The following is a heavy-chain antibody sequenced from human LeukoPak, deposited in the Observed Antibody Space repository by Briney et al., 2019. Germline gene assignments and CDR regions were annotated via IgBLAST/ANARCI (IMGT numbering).Heavy chain of an antibody. CDR2: IYYSGST. CDR1: GGSISSNY. CDR3: ARHSSSWYVDY. D-gene: IGHD6-13*01. J-gene: IGHJ4*02. Sequence: PSETLSLTCTVSGGSISSNYWSWIRQPPGKGLEWIGYIYYSGSTNYNPSLKSRVTISLDTSKNQFSLKLSSVTAADTAVYYCARHSSSWYVDYWGQGTLVTVSS. V-gene: IGHV4-59*08.